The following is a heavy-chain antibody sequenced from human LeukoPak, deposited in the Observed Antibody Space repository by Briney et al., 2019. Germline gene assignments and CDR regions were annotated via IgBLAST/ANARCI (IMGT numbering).Heavy chain of an antibody. CDR1: GFTFSNAW. V-gene: IGHV3-15*01. CDR3: TSSGASDGNYEYFHH. D-gene: IGHD1-26*01. Sequence: GGSLRLSCADSGFTFSNAWMNWVRQAPGKGLEWVGRIKSKTDGGTTDYAAPVKGRFTISRDDSKSTLYLQMNNLRTEDTAVYYCTSSGASDGNYEYFHHWGQGTLVTVSS. J-gene: IGHJ1*01. CDR2: IKSKTDGGTT.